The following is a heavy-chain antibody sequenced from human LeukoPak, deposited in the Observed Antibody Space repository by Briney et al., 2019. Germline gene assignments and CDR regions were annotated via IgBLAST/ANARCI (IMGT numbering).Heavy chain of an antibody. CDR3: ASRALGYYDSSGYYYDYYYGMDV. CDR1: GYTFTSYD. J-gene: IGHJ6*02. D-gene: IGHD3-22*01. CDR2: MNPNSGNT. Sequence: ASVKVSCKASGYTFTSYDINWVRQATGQGLEWMGWMNPNSGNTGYAQKFQGRVTMTRNTSISTAYMELSSLRSEDTAVYYCASRALGYYDSSGYYYDYYYGMDVWGQGTTVTVSS. V-gene: IGHV1-8*01.